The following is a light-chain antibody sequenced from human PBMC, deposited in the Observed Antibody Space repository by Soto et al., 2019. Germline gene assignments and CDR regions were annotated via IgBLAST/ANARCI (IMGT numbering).Light chain of an antibody. CDR1: QSISRN. Sequence: EVVLTQSPATLSVSPGERATLSCRASQSISRNLAWYQQKPGQAPRLLMYAASTRATGVPARFSGSGSATEFTLTISSLESEDVATYYCQKYNGAPWTFGQGTNVDIK. V-gene: IGKV3D-15*01. CDR3: QKYNGAPWT. J-gene: IGKJ1*01. CDR2: AAS.